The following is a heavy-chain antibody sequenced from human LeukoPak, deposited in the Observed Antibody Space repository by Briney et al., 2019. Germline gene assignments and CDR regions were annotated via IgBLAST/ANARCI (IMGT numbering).Heavy chain of an antibody. CDR3: ARRAVGGRYFDY. J-gene: IGHJ4*02. V-gene: IGHV4-59*08. CDR1: GGSFGSDS. CDR2: IYYSGST. Sequence: SETLSRTCTVSGGSFGSDSWNWIRRAPGKRLEWVGNIYYSGSTNYNPSLKSRVTISVDTSKNQFSLKLSSVTAADTAVYYCARRAVGGRYFDYWGQGTLVTVSS.